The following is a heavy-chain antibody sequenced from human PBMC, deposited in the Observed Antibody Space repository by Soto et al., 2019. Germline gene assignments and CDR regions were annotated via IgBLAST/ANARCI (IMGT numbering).Heavy chain of an antibody. CDR3: ARWRYYYDSSGYYYYFDY. V-gene: IGHV5-51*01. Sequence: LKISCKGSGYSFTSYWIGWVRQMPGKGLEWMGIIYPGDSDTRYSPSFQGQVTISADKSISTAYLQWSSLKASDTAMYYCARWRYYYDSSGYYYYFDYSGQGTLVTVSS. D-gene: IGHD3-22*01. CDR1: GYSFTSYW. J-gene: IGHJ4*02. CDR2: IYPGDSDT.